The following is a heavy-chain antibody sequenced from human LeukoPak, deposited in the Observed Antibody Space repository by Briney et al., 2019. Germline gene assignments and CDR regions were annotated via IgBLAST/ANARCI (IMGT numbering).Heavy chain of an antibody. CDR1: GFTFSDYY. CDR2: ISSSGNTR. J-gene: IGHJ4*02. CDR3: AWGGMAAFDS. D-gene: IGHD3-16*01. Sequence: PGGSLRLPCAASGFTFSDYYMSWIRQAPGKGLEWVAYISSSGNTRYYADSVKGRFTISRDNAKNSLYLQMNSLRAEDTAVYYCAWGGMAAFDSWGQGTLVTVSS. V-gene: IGHV3-11*04.